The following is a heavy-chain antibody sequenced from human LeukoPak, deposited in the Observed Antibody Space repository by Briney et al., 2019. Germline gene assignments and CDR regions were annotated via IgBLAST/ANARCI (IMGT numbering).Heavy chain of an antibody. Sequence: GGSLRLSWAASGFTFSTYGMNWVRQAAGKGLEWVSYINLNSRTIDYADSVRGRFTISRDNAKSSLYLQMNSLRAEDTAVYYCARGGAARPDYWGQGTLVTVYS. V-gene: IGHV3-48*01. CDR1: GFTFSTYG. J-gene: IGHJ4*02. D-gene: IGHD6-6*01. CDR2: INLNSRTI. CDR3: ARGGAARPDY.